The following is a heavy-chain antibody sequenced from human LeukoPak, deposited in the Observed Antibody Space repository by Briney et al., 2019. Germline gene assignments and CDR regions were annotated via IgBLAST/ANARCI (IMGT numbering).Heavy chain of an antibody. V-gene: IGHV3-74*01. D-gene: IGHD3-10*01. CDR3: AREGLWFGEGGLDY. J-gene: IGHJ4*02. Sequence: PGGSLRLSCAASGFTFSSYWMHWVRQAPGKGLVWVSRINSDGSSTSYADSVKGRFTISRDNAKNTLYLQMNSLRAEDTAVYYCAREGLWFGEGGLDYWGQGTLVTVSS. CDR2: INSDGSST. CDR1: GFTFSSYW.